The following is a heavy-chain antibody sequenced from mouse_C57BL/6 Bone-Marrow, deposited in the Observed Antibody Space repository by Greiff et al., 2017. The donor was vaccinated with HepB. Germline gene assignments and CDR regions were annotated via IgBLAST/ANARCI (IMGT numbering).Heavy chain of an antibody. J-gene: IGHJ2*01. V-gene: IGHV5-16*01. CDR1: GFTFSDYY. CDR2: INYDGSST. CDR3: ARGYYDYLYFDY. D-gene: IGHD2-4*01. Sequence: DVKLVESEGGLVQPGSSMKLSCTASGFTFSDYYLAWVRQVPEKGLEWVANINYDGSSTYYLDSLKSRFIISRDNAKNILYLQMSSLKSEDTATYYGARGYYDYLYFDYWGQGTTLTVSS.